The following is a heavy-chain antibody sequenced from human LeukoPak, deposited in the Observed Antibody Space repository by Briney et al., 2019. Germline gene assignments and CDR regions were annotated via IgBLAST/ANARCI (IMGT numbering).Heavy chain of an antibody. CDR3: ARDSHDYGDYGMRHFDC. CDR1: GFTFSIYS. Sequence: GGSLRLSRAASGFTFSIYSMNWVRQAPGKGLEWVSYISSGSSTIYYADSVKGRFTISRDNAKNSLYLQMNSLRDEDTAVYYCARDSHDYGDYGMRHFDCWGQGTLVTVSS. V-gene: IGHV3-48*02. J-gene: IGHJ4*02. CDR2: ISSGSSTI. D-gene: IGHD4-17*01.